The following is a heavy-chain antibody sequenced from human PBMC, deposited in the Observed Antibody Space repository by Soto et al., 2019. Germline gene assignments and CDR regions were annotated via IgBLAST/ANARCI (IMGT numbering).Heavy chain of an antibody. D-gene: IGHD3-22*01. CDR2: ISDSGGRT. CDR1: GFTFNTYA. V-gene: IGHV3-23*01. J-gene: IGHJ4*02. Sequence: EVQLLESGGGLVQPGGSLRLSCAASGFTFNTYAMSWVRQSPGKGLEWVSAISDSGGRTYYAASVRGRFTISRDNSRDMLYLQMNSLRAEDTAVYYCAKGAARRDDSSGYMDYWGQGTLVTVSS. CDR3: AKGAARRDDSSGYMDY.